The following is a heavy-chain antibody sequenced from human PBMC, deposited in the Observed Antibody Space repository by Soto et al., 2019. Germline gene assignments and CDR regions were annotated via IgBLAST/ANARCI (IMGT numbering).Heavy chain of an antibody. CDR2: IYNSGTT. Sequence: PSETLSLTCTVSGASISSYYCSWIRQPPGKGLEWIGYIYNSGTTNYNPSLRSRVTISLDTPKNQFSLRLSSLTAADTTVYYCARGGASSKWLDPWGQGTLVTVSS. J-gene: IGHJ5*02. D-gene: IGHD3-10*01. CDR1: GASISSYY. CDR3: ARGGASSKWLDP. V-gene: IGHV4-59*01.